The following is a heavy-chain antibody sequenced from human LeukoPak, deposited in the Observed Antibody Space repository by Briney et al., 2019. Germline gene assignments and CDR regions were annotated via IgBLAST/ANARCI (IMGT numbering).Heavy chain of an antibody. CDR1: GFTFSSYW. D-gene: IGHD1-26*01. CDR3: ARDLVGAIIDY. J-gene: IGHJ4*02. Sequence: GGSLRLSCAASGFTFSSYWMSWVRQAPGKGLEWVANIKQDGSEKYYVDSVKGRFTISRDNAKNSLYLQMNGLRAEDTAVYYCARDLVGAIIDYWGQGTLVTVSS. CDR2: IKQDGSEK. V-gene: IGHV3-7*01.